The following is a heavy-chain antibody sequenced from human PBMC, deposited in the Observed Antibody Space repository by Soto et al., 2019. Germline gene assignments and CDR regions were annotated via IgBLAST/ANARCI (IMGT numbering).Heavy chain of an antibody. J-gene: IGHJ6*02. CDR3: ARGRKQQLGLGYYDGMDV. V-gene: IGHV1-8*01. Sequence: ASVKVSCKASGYTFTSYDINWVRQATGQGLEWMGWMNPNSGNTGYAQKFQGRVTMSRNTSISTAYMELSRQRSEDTAVYSGARGRKQQLGLGYYDGMDVWGQGTTVTVSS. D-gene: IGHD6-13*01. CDR1: GYTFTSYD. CDR2: MNPNSGNT.